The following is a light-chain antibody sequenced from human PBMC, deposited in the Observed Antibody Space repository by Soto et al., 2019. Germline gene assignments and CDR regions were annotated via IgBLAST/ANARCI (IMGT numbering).Light chain of an antibody. V-gene: IGLV2-8*01. Sequence: QSVLTQPPSASGSPGQSVTISCTGTSSDVGGYNYVSWYQHHPGKAPKLMIFEVNKRPSGVPDRFSGSKFGNTASLTVSGLQAEDKADYYCNSYAGWIYVFGTGTKLTVL. J-gene: IGLJ1*01. CDR2: EVN. CDR1: SSDVGGYNY. CDR3: NSYAGWIYV.